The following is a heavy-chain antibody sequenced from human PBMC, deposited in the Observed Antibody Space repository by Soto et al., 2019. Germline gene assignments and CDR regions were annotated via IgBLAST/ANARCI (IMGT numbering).Heavy chain of an antibody. D-gene: IGHD1-26*01. Sequence: SETLSLTCTVSGGPISTYYWSWIRRPPGKGLEWIGYIYDSGSTNNNPSLKSRVTISVDTSKNQFSLQLSSVTAADTAVYYCARDGGMVGAEGAFDTWGQGTMFTVSS. CDR3: ARDGGMVGAEGAFDT. CDR1: GGPISTYY. J-gene: IGHJ3*02. V-gene: IGHV4-59*01. CDR2: IYDSGST.